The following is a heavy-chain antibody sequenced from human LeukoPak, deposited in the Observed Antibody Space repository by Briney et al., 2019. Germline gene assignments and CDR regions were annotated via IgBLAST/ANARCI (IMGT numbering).Heavy chain of an antibody. CDR3: AKDPDYYESGIYYTGYYEY. D-gene: IGHD3-10*01. V-gene: IGHV3-9*01. CDR2: ISWTRASI. CDR1: GFTFSSYG. Sequence: GGSLRLSCAASGFTFSSYGMHWGRLVPGKGLEWVAAISWTRASIAYADSVKGRFTISRDNAENSLYLQMNSLTFEDTALYYCAKDPDYYESGIYYTGYYEYWGPGALVTVSS. J-gene: IGHJ4*03.